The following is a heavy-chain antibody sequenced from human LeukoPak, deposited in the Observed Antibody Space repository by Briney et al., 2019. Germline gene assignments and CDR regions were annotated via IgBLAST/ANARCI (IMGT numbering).Heavy chain of an antibody. CDR3: AREKMVGIAARSY. CDR2: IIPIFGTA. Sequence: GSSVKVSCKASGGTFSSYAISWVRQAPGQGLGWMGGIIPIFGTANYAQKFQGRVTITTDESTSTAYMELSSLRSEDTAVYYCAREKMVGIAARSYWGQGTLVTVSS. V-gene: IGHV1-69*05. D-gene: IGHD6-6*01. J-gene: IGHJ4*02. CDR1: GGTFSSYA.